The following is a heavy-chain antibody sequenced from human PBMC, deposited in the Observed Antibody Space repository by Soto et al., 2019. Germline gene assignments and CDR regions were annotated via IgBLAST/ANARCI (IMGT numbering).Heavy chain of an antibody. V-gene: IGHV4-39*01. CDR3: ARLASGWQYYYFDF. Sequence: PSETLSLTCTVSGGSISSSSYYWGWIRQPPGKGLEWIGSIYYSGSTNYNPSLKRRVTISVDTSKNQLSLKLTSVTAADTAVYYCARLASGWQYYYFDFWGRGTPVTVSS. CDR2: IYYSGST. J-gene: IGHJ2*01. CDR1: GGSISSSSYY. D-gene: IGHD6-19*01.